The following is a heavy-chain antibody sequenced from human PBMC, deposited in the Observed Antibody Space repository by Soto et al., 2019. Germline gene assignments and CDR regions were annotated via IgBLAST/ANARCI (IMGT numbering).Heavy chain of an antibody. V-gene: IGHV3-7*04. CDR2: IKQDGSEK. D-gene: IGHD3-16*01. CDR1: GFTFSSYW. Sequence: GGSLRLSCAASGFTFSSYWMSWVCQAPGKGLEWVANIKQDGSEKYYVDSVKGRFTISRDNAKNSLYLQMNSLRAEDTAVYYCARDYYVWGRTDAFDIWGQGTMVTVSS. CDR3: ARDYYVWGRTDAFDI. J-gene: IGHJ3*02.